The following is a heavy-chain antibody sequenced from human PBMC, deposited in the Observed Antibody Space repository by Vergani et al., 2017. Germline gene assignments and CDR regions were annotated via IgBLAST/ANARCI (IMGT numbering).Heavy chain of an antibody. Sequence: QVQLVQSGAEVKKPGASVKVSCKASGYTFTSYDINWVRQATGQGLEWMGWMNPNSGNTGYAQKFQGRVTMTRNTSISTAYMELSSLSSEDTAVYYCARVSYDFWSGYYSGTSWFDPWGQGTLVTVSS. CDR1: GYTFTSYD. CDR3: ARVSYDFWSGYYSGTSWFDP. CDR2: MNPNSGNT. J-gene: IGHJ5*02. D-gene: IGHD3-3*01. V-gene: IGHV1-8*01.